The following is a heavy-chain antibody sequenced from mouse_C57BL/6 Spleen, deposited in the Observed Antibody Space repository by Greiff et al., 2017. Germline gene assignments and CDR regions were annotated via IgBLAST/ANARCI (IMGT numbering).Heavy chain of an antibody. CDR3: ASQGITTVVGGYFDY. V-gene: IGHV1-55*01. J-gene: IGHJ2*01. Sequence: VQLQQPGAELVKPGASVKMSCKASGYTFTSYWITWVKQRPGQGLEWIGDIYPGSGSTNYNEKFKSKATLTVDTASSTAYMQLSSLTSEDSAVYYWASQGITTVVGGYFDYWGQGTTLTVSA. CDR1: GYTFTSYW. D-gene: IGHD1-1*01. CDR2: IYPGSGST.